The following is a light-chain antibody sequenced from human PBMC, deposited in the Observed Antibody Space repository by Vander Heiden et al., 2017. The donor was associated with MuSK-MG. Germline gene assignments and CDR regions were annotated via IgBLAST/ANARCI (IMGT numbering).Light chain of an antibody. J-gene: IGKJ4*01. CDR2: GAS. Sequence: EIVLTQSPGTLSLSPGERATLSCRASQSVSSSYLAWYQQKPGQAPRLLIYGASSRATGIPDRFSGCGSGTDFTLTISRLEPEDFAVYYCQQDGSSSLAFGGGTKVEIK. CDR3: QQDGSSSLA. CDR1: QSVSSSY. V-gene: IGKV3-20*01.